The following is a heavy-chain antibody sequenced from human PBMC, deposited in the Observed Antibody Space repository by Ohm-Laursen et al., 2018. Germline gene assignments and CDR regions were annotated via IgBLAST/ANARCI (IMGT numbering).Heavy chain of an antibody. V-gene: IGHV4-4*07. CDR1: GGSISSYF. CDR2: IYVSGST. J-gene: IGHJ3*02. Sequence: TLSLTCTVSGGSISSYFWSWIRQPAGKGLEWIGRIYVSGSTNYNPSLRSRVSMLVDTSTVQFSLNLSSVTAADTAVYYCARGMIVALYDAFDIWGQGTMVTVSS. D-gene: IGHD3-22*01. CDR3: ARGMIVALYDAFDI.